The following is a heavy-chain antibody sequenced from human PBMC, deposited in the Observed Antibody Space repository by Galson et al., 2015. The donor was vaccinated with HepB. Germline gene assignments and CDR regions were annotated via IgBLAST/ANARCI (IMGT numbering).Heavy chain of an antibody. CDR1: GFTFSNYV. V-gene: IGHV3-21*01. Sequence: SLRLSCAASGFTFSNYVMSWVRQAPGKGLEWVSSISSSSDYVHYADSVKGRFTISRDNAKNSLYLQMSSLRAEDTAVYYCARDWGIAVSGTWWFDPWGRGTLVTVSS. CDR3: ARDWGIAVSGTWWFDP. CDR2: ISSSSDYV. J-gene: IGHJ5*02. D-gene: IGHD6-19*01.